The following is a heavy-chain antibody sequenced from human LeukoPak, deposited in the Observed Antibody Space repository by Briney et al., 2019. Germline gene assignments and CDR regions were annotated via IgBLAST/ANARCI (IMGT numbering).Heavy chain of an antibody. Sequence: SETLSLTCSVSGDSISSRSYYWGWIRQPPGKGLECIGTIFYNGNTYYNPSLKNRVTISLDTSNNHFSLKLTSVTAADTAVYYCARHPSNYYDSSGYSVWGQGTLVTVSS. V-gene: IGHV4-39*01. CDR2: IFYNGNT. CDR1: GDSISSRSYY. D-gene: IGHD3-22*01. CDR3: ARHPSNYYDSSGYSV. J-gene: IGHJ4*02.